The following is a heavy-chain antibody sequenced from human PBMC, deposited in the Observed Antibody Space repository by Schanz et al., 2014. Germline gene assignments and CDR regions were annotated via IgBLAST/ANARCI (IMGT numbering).Heavy chain of an antibody. CDR1: GFSFSTHA. CDR2: INTSGGSR. Sequence: EVQLVESGGGLVQPGGSLRLSCAASGFSFSTHAMSWVRQAPGQGLEWVSGINTSGGSRYYAESVKGRFTISRDNSKTLVVMQMTSLRVDDTAVYYCTKEDATALWYFEHWGQGTLVTVSS. D-gene: IGHD6-13*01. CDR3: TKEDATALWYFEH. J-gene: IGHJ4*02. V-gene: IGHV3-23*04.